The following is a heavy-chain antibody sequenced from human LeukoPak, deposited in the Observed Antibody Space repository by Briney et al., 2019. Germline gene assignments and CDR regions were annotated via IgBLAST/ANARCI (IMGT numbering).Heavy chain of an antibody. CDR3: ARDIFVVVPAATSYYYYYGMDV. CDR1: GYTFTSYG. Sequence: ASVKVSCKASGYTFTSYGISWVRQAPGQGLEWMGWISAYNGNTNYAQKLQGRVTMTTDTSTSTAYMELRSLRSDDTAVYYCARDIFVVVPAATSYYYYYGMDVWGQGTTVTVSS. V-gene: IGHV1-18*01. D-gene: IGHD2-2*01. CDR2: ISAYNGNT. J-gene: IGHJ6*02.